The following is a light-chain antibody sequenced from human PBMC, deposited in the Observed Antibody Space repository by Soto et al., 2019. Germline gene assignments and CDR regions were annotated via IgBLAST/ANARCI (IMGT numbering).Light chain of an antibody. V-gene: IGKV1-27*01. CDR2: AAS. CDR3: QRYTNVPA. CDR1: KGISNY. J-gene: IGKJ4*01. Sequence: DMQMTQSPSSLSASVGDRVTITCRASKGISNYLAWYQQIPGKVPKLLISAASTLQSGVPSRFSGSGSGTDFTLTISSLQPEDVATYYCQRYTNVPAFGGGTKVEI.